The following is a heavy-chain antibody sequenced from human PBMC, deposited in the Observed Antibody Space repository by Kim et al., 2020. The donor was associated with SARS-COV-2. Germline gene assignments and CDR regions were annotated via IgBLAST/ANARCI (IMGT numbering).Heavy chain of an antibody. J-gene: IGHJ6*02. Sequence: SVKVSCKASGGTFSSYAISWVRQAPGQGLEWMGGIIPIFGTANYAQKFQGRVTITADESTSTAYMELSSLRSEDTAVYYCARVLLYCSGGSCYSSYYGMDVWDQGTTVTVSS. CDR2: IIPIFGTA. D-gene: IGHD2-15*01. CDR3: ARVLLYCSGGSCYSSYYGMDV. CDR1: GGTFSSYA. V-gene: IGHV1-69*13.